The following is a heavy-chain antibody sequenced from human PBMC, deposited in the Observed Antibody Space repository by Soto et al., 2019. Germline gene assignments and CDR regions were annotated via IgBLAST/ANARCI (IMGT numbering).Heavy chain of an antibody. CDR1: GFTFDDYA. V-gene: IGHV3-9*01. Sequence: EVQLEESGGALVQPGGSLRLSCAASGFTFDDYAMHWVRQVLGKGLEWVSSISWNSGNIGYADSVKGRFTTSRDNAKNSLYLQMNSLRPEDTALYYCVRSKGGYSYGTPFDYWGQGTLVTVSS. D-gene: IGHD5-18*01. CDR3: VRSKGGYSYGTPFDY. J-gene: IGHJ4*02. CDR2: ISWNSGNI.